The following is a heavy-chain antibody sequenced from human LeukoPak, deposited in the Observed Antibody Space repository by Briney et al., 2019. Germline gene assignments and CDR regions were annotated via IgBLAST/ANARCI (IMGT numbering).Heavy chain of an antibody. CDR1: GFILNNFG. V-gene: IGHV3-23*01. D-gene: IGHD3-22*01. J-gene: IGHJ5*02. CDR2: ISNDGGGT. Sequence: GGSLRLSCAASGFILNNFGLIWVRQAPGKGLEWVSAISNDGGGTTYADFVKGRFTISRDNSKNTLFLQMNSLRAEDTALYYCAKGGSGYFLDLWGQGTLVTVSS. CDR3: AKGGSGYFLDL.